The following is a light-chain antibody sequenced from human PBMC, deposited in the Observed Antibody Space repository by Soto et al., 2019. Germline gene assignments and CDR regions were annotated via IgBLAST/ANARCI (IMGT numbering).Light chain of an antibody. CDR2: DVS. V-gene: IGLV2-11*01. CDR3: CSYAGSYTWV. J-gene: IGLJ1*01. Sequence: QSALTQPRSVSGSPGQSVTISCTGTSSDVGGYNFVSWYHQHPGKAPKLMIYDVSKRPSGVPDRFSGSKSGKTASLIISGLQAEDEADYYCCSYAGSYTWVFGTGTKLTVL. CDR1: SSDVGGYNF.